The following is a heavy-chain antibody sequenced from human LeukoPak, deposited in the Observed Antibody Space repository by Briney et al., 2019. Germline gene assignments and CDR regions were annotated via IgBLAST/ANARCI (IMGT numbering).Heavy chain of an antibody. J-gene: IGHJ3*02. CDR2: IGTAGDT. CDR3: ARVGHAGAFDI. CDR1: GYTFSSYD. Sequence: GGSLRLSCAASGYTFSSYDMHWVRQATGKGLEWVSAIGTAGDTYYPGSVKGRFTISRENAKNSLYLQMNSLRAGDTAVYYCARVGHAGAFDIWGQGTMVTVSS. D-gene: IGHD6-13*01. V-gene: IGHV3-13*01.